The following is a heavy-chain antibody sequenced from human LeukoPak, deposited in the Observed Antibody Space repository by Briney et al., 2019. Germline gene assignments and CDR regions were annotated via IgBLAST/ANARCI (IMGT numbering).Heavy chain of an antibody. CDR1: GFTFSSYA. V-gene: IGHV3-21*01. Sequence: PGGSLRLSCAASGFTFSSYAMSWVRQAPGKGLEWVSSISSSSSYIHYADSVKGRFTISRDNAKNSLYLQMNSLRAEDTAVYYCARGGINTYYFYYLDVWGKGTTVTVSS. CDR3: ARGGINTYYFYYLDV. D-gene: IGHD1-14*01. CDR2: ISSSSSYI. J-gene: IGHJ6*03.